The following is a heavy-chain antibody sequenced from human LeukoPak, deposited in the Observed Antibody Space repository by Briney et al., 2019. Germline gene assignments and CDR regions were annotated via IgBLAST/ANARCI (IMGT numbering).Heavy chain of an antibody. Sequence: SETLSLTCTVYNGSFSGYYWSWNRQPPGKGLEWIGESNQSGSTSYNPSLKSRVTISVDTSKDQFSLRLTSVTAADTAVYYCATSSGRYVGLYDYWGQGTLVTVSS. CDR1: NGSFSGYY. CDR2: SNQSGST. D-gene: IGHD3-16*01. CDR3: ATSSGRYVGLYDY. J-gene: IGHJ4*02. V-gene: IGHV4-34*01.